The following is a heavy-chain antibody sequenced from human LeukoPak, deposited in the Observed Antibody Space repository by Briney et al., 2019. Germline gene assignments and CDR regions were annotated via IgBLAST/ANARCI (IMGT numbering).Heavy chain of an antibody. Sequence: GGSLRLSCAASGFTFSSYAMSWVRQAPGKGLEWVSAISGSGGSTYYADSVKGRFTISRDNSKNTLYLQMNSLRAEDTAVYYCAKDLNPAQDPNDAFDIWGQGTMVTVSS. D-gene: IGHD1-14*01. V-gene: IGHV3-23*01. CDR1: GFTFSSYA. CDR2: ISGSGGST. CDR3: AKDLNPAQDPNDAFDI. J-gene: IGHJ3*02.